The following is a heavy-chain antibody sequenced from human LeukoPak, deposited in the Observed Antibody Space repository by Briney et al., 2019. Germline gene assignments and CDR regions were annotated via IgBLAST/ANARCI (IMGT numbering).Heavy chain of an antibody. CDR2: ISSSSSYL. CDR1: GFIFSSYS. V-gene: IGHV3-21*01. Sequence: GGSLRLSCAASGFIFSSYSMNWVRQAPGKGLECVSSISSSSSYLYYADSVKGRFTISRDNAKNSLYLQMNSLRAEDTAVYYCARAGFWSGYDYYMDVWGKGATVTVSS. J-gene: IGHJ6*03. CDR3: ARAGFWSGYDYYMDV. D-gene: IGHD3-3*01.